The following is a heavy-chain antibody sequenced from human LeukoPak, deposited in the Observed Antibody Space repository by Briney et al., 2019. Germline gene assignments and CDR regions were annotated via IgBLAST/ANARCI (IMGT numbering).Heavy chain of an antibody. Sequence: GRPLRLSCAASGFTFSSYAMSWVRQAPGKGLEWVSVISASGGRTSYADSVKGRFTVSRDNSKNTLYLQMNSLRAEDTAVYFCVEGGAPSYYDGSGDAYFDYWGQGTLVTVSS. CDR3: VEGGAPSYYDGSGDAYFDY. J-gene: IGHJ4*02. CDR2: ISASGGRT. D-gene: IGHD3-22*01. V-gene: IGHV3-23*01. CDR1: GFTFSSYA.